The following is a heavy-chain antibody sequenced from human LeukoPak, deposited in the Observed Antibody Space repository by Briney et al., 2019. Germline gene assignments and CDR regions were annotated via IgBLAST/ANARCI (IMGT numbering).Heavy chain of an antibody. D-gene: IGHD6-25*01. Sequence: GSLRLSCAASGFTFSSYAMSWVRQAPGKGPEWVSTISIDGGRAYYADSVKGRFTVSRDTSKNTLYLQMNSLRAEDTAVYYCARKGIGSSRYQNMDVWGKGTTVTVSS. J-gene: IGHJ6*03. CDR1: GFTFSSYA. V-gene: IGHV3-23*01. CDR2: ISIDGGRA. CDR3: ARKGIGSSRYQNMDV.